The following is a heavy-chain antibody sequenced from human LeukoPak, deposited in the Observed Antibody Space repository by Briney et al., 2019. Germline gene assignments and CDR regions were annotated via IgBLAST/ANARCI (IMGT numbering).Heavy chain of an antibody. CDR1: GGSFSGYY. CDR3: ARAVAGIVVVPAARRRDKGYDY. D-gene: IGHD2-2*01. V-gene: IGHV4-34*01. J-gene: IGHJ4*02. CDR2: INHSGST. Sequence: SETLSLTCAVYGGSFSGYYWSWIRHPPGRGRERMWEINHSGSTNYNASLESGVFITVDTSENQFSLKLSSVTAADTAVYYCARAVAGIVVVPAARRRDKGYDYWGQGTLVTVSS.